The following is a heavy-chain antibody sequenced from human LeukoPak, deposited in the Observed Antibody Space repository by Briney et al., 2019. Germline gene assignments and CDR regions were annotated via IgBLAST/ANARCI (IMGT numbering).Heavy chain of an antibody. CDR1: GGSISSYY. CDR2: IYYSGST. J-gene: IGHJ3*02. Sequence: SETLSLTCTVSGGSISSYYWSWIRQPPGKGLEGIGYIYYSGSTNYNPSLKSRVTISVDTSKNQFSLKLSSVTAADTAVYYCARGDGTTGTTCAFDIWGQGTMVTVSS. CDR3: ARGDGTTGTTCAFDI. D-gene: IGHD1-1*01. V-gene: IGHV4-59*01.